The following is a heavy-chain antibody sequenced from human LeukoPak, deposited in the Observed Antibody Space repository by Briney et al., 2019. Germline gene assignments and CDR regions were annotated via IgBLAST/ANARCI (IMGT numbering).Heavy chain of an antibody. CDR1: GGTFSSYA. V-gene: IGHV1-69*05. CDR3: ARDRIVPAAMFPLDP. J-gene: IGHJ5*02. Sequence: SVKVSCKASGGTFSSYAISWVRQAPGQGLEWMGGIIPIFGTANYAQKFQGRVTITTDESTSTAYMGLSSLRSEDTAVYYCARDRIVPAAMFPLDPWGQGTLVTVSS. CDR2: IIPIFGTA. D-gene: IGHD2-2*01.